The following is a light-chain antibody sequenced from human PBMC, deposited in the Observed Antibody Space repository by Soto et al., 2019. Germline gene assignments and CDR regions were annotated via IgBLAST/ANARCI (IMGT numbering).Light chain of an antibody. CDR1: QTVNSH. J-gene: IGKJ5*01. CDR3: QQRSNWPPT. Sequence: EIVLTQSPATLSWSPRDRARLSFRASQTVNSHFAWYQQKPGQAPRLLIYDASYRAAGIPARFSGSGSGTDFTLTVSSLEAEDFALYYCQQRSNWPPTFGQGTRLENK. V-gene: IGKV3-11*01. CDR2: DAS.